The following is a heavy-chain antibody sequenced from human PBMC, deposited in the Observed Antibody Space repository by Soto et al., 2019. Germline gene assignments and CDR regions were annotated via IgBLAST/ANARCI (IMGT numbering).Heavy chain of an antibody. D-gene: IGHD3-22*01. CDR1: GGSISSSSYY. CDR2: IYYSGST. Sequence: SETLSLTCTVSGGSISSSSYYWGWIRQPPGRGLEWIGSIYYSGSTYYNPSLKSRVTISVDTSKNQFSLKLSSVTAADTAVYYCARIHAAGRYYDSSGRWFNTWGQGTLVTVSS. J-gene: IGHJ5*02. CDR3: ARIHAAGRYYDSSGRWFNT. V-gene: IGHV4-39*01.